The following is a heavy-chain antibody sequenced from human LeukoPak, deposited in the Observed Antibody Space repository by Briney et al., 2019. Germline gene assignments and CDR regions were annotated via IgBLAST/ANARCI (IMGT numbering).Heavy chain of an antibody. J-gene: IGHJ4*02. CDR3: ARGGYCSSTSCRDFDY. Sequence: SETLSLTCTVSGGSISSYYWSWIRQPPGKGLEWIGYIYYSGSTNYNPSLKSRVTISVDTSKNQFSLKLSSVTAADTAVYYCARGGYCSSTSCRDFDYWGQGTLVTVSS. V-gene: IGHV4-59*12. CDR1: GGSISSYY. D-gene: IGHD2-2*01. CDR2: IYYSGST.